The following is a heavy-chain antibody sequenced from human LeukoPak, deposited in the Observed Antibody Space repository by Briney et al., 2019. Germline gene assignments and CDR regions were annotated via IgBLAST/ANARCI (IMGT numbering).Heavy chain of an antibody. CDR2: ISWNSGSI. V-gene: IGHV3-9*01. Sequence: GRSLRLSCAASGFTFDDYAMHWVRQAPGKGLEWVSGISWNSGSIGYADSVKGRFTISRDNAKNSLYLQMNSLRAEDTALYYCAKALSIAAAGKDWFDPWGQGTLVTVSS. CDR1: GFTFDDYA. CDR3: AKALSIAAAGKDWFDP. J-gene: IGHJ5*02. D-gene: IGHD6-13*01.